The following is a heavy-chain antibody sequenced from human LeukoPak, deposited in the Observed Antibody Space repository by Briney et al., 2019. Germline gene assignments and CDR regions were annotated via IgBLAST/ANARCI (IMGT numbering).Heavy chain of an antibody. CDR3: TRDQYNDGPGDY. CDR2: ISSGSSYR. CDR1: GFTFSRHS. V-gene: IGHV3-21*01. D-gene: IGHD3-10*01. J-gene: IGHJ4*02. Sequence: PGGSLRLSCAASGFTFSRHSMNWVRQAPGKGLEWVSSISSGSSYRYYGDSVKGRFTVSRDNGKNSLYLQMNSLRAEDTAVYYCTRDQYNDGPGDYWGRGTLVTVSS.